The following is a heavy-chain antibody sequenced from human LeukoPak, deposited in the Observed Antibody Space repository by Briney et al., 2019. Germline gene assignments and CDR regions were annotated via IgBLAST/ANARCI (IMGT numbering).Heavy chain of an antibody. D-gene: IGHD3-10*01. J-gene: IGHJ4*02. CDR1: GFTFSSYA. CDR3: AKGHYYGSGSLDY. V-gene: IGHV3-23*01. CDR2: IRGSGDST. Sequence: GGSLRLSCAASGFTFSSYAMNWVRQAPGKGLEWVSGIRGSGDSTYYADSVKGRFTISRDNSKNTLYVQMNSLRAEDTAVYYCAKGHYYGSGSLDYWGQGTLVTVSS.